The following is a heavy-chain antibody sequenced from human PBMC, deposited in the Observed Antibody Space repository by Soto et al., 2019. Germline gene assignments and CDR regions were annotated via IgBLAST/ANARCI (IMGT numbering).Heavy chain of an antibody. CDR1: GFTFSSYA. CDR3: ARDRLLLWFGELLYGSGPFWFDP. Sequence: GGSLRLSCAASGFTFSSYAMHWVRQAPGKGLEWVAVISYDGSNKYYADSVKGRFTISRDNSKNTLYLQMNSLRAEDTAVYYCARDRLLLWFGELLYGSGPFWFDPWGQGTLVTVSS. CDR2: ISYDGSNK. V-gene: IGHV3-30-3*01. J-gene: IGHJ5*02. D-gene: IGHD3-10*01.